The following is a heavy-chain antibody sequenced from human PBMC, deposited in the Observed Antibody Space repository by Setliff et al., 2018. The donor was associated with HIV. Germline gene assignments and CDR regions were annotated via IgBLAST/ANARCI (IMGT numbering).Heavy chain of an antibody. J-gene: IGHJ4*02. CDR1: GGSFSGYY. D-gene: IGHD1-1*01. CDR3: ARAPATTHDFDH. Sequence: KTSETLSLTCAVYGGSFSGYYWNWIRQPPGKGLDWIGEINHSGNTNYNSSLKSRVTISIDTSKNQFSLRLTSVTAADTAVYYCARAPATTHDFDHWGQGTLVTVSS. CDR2: INHSGNT. V-gene: IGHV4-34*01.